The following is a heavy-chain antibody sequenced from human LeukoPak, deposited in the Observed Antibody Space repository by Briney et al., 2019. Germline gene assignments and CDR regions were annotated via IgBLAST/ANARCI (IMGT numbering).Heavy chain of an antibody. CDR2: IWYDGSNK. V-gene: IGHV3-33*01. D-gene: IGHD3-22*01. J-gene: IGHJ4*02. CDR1: GFTFSRYY. Sequence: GGSLRLSCAASGFTFSRYYMHWVRQAPGKGLEWVAVIWYDGSNKYFADSAKGRFTISRDNSKNTLYLQMNSLRAEDTAVYYCARGPNYYDSSGYYYPFDYWGQGTLVTVSS. CDR3: ARGPNYYDSSGYYYPFDY.